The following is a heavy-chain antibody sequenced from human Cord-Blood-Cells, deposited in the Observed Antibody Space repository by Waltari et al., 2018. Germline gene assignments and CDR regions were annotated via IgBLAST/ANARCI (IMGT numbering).Heavy chain of an antibody. J-gene: IGHJ4*02. CDR3: ARVASGYDFDY. V-gene: IGHV3-7*01. Sequence: EVQLVESGGGLVQPGGSLRLSCAASGFTFSSYWMSWVRQAPGKGLEWVANIKQDGSEKYYGDSGKGRFTISRDNAKNSLYLQRNSLRAEDTAVYYCARVASGYDFDYWGQGTLVTVSS. CDR1: GFTFSSYW. CDR2: IKQDGSEK. D-gene: IGHD5-12*01.